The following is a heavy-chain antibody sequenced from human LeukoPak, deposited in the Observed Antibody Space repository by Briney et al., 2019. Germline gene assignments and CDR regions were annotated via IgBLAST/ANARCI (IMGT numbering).Heavy chain of an antibody. CDR1: GYTFTGYY. J-gene: IGHJ5*02. D-gene: IGHD5-18*01. V-gene: IGHV1-2*02. CDR2: INPNTGGT. CDR3: ARDIGSGYSYGLYNWFDP. Sequence: ASVKVSCKASGYTFTGYYMHWVRQAPGQGLEWMGWINPNTGGTNYAQKFQGRVTMTSDTSITTAYMELSRLRSDDTAVYYCARDIGSGYSYGLYNWFDPWGQGTPVTVSS.